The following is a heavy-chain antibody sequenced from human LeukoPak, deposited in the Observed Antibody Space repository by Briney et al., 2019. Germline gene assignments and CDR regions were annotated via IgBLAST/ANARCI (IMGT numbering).Heavy chain of an antibody. Sequence: PSETLSLTCTVSGYSISSGDYWGWIRQPPGKGLEWIGSIYHSGRTYYNPSLKSRVTISVDTSKNQFSLKLSSVTAADTAVYYCARGIRGVMGNWFDPWGQGTLVTVSS. V-gene: IGHV4-38-2*02. D-gene: IGHD3-10*01. CDR1: GYSISSGDY. CDR2: IYHSGRT. J-gene: IGHJ5*02. CDR3: ARGIRGVMGNWFDP.